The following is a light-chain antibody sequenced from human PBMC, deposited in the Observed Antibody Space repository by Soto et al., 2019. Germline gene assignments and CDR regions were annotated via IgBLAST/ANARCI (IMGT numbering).Light chain of an antibody. J-gene: IGKJ4*01. V-gene: IGKV1-5*01. Sequence: DVHMTQSRSTLSASVGDRVTITCRASQSINNLLAWYQQKPGKAPKFLIYDVSTLESGVPSRFSGSGSGTEFTLTISSLQPEDFATYYCQQYDSYPPAFGGGTKVDIK. CDR1: QSINNL. CDR2: DVS. CDR3: QQYDSYPPA.